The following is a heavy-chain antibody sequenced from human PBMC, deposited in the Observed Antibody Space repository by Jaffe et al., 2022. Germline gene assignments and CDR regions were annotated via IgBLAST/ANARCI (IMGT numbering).Heavy chain of an antibody. J-gene: IGHJ4*02. D-gene: IGHD1-1*01. CDR2: INPNGGAT. CDR1: GYPFTGYF. V-gene: IGHV1-2*06. CDR3: ARHLGTGQFDF. Sequence: QVQLEQSGTEVKKPGASVKVSCKASGYPFTGYFMYWMRQPPGQGLEWMGLINPNGGATTYAQKFQGRVTMTRDTSISTAYMEISSLRSDDTAVYYCARHLGTGQFDFWGQGTLVIVSS.